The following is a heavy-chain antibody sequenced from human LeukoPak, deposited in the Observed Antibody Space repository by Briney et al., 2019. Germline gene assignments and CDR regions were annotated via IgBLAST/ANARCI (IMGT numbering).Heavy chain of an antibody. CDR2: INTNTGNP. CDR3: ARDKYSYAEWVFDY. V-gene: IGHV7-4-1*02. Sequence: GASVKVSCKASGYTFTSYAVNWVRQAPGQGLEWMGWINTNTGNPTYAQGFTGRFVFSLDTSVSTAYLQISSLKAEDTAVYYCARDKYSYAEWVFDYWGQGTLVTVSS. CDR1: GYTFTSYA. J-gene: IGHJ4*02. D-gene: IGHD5-18*01.